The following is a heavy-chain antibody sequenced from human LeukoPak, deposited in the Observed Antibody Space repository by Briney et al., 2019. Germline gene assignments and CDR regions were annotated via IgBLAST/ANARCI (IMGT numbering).Heavy chain of an antibody. Sequence: PSETLSLTCTVSGGSISNYFWTWIRQPPGKGLEWLGYIYYSGSTNYNPSLKSRVTISLDTSKTHFSLKLSSVTAADTAVYYCARYSAAAGRYYFDYWGQGTLVTVSS. D-gene: IGHD6-13*01. J-gene: IGHJ4*02. V-gene: IGHV4-59*01. CDR2: IYYSGST. CDR3: ARYSAAAGRYYFDY. CDR1: GGSISNYF.